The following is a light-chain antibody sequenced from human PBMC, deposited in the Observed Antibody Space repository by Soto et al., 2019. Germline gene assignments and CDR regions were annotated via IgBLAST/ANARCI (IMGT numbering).Light chain of an antibody. Sequence: EIVLTQSPGTLSLSPGERATLSCRASQTIGRSHLACDQQQPGQAPRLLIYGTSSRATGIPHRFSGSGSGEDYPLTIRRLEPEDLAVYYGQQYGSSFLCTFGQGNKGEI. CDR2: GTS. V-gene: IGKV3-20*01. CDR1: QTIGRSH. CDR3: QQYGSSFLCT. J-gene: IGKJ1*01.